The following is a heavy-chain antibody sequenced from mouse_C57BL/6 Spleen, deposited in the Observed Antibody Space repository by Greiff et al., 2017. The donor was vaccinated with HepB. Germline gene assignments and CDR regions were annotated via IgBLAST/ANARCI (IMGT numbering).Heavy chain of an antibody. CDR2: INPNNGGT. Sequence: EVQLQQSGPELVKPGASVKISCKASGYTFTDYYMNWVKQSHGKSLEWIGDINPNNGGTSYNQKFKGKATLTVDKSSSTAYMELRSLTSEDSAVYYCARTDDGYYEAMDYWGQGTSVTVSS. J-gene: IGHJ4*01. D-gene: IGHD2-3*01. CDR3: ARTDDGYYEAMDY. V-gene: IGHV1-26*01. CDR1: GYTFTDYY.